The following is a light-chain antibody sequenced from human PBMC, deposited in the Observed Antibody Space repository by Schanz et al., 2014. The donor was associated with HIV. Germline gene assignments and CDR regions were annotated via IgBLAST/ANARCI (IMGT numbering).Light chain of an antibody. CDR2: EVT. Sequence: QSALTQPRSVSGSPGQSVSISCTGTSSDVGAYNDVSWYQQHPGKAPKLMIYEVTKRPAGVPDRFSGSKSGNTASLTVSGLQAEDEADYYCQTYDYRLSGSRVFGGGTKLTVL. CDR1: SSDVGAYND. CDR3: QTYDYRLSGSRV. J-gene: IGLJ3*02. V-gene: IGLV2-11*01.